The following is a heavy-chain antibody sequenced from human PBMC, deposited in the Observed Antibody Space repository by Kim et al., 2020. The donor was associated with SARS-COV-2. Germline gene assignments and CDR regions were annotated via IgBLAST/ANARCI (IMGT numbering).Heavy chain of an antibody. V-gene: IGHV5-51*01. Sequence: TRYNQSFEDQVTISDDKSISTVFLHWGSLKASDTAMYYCARSYGDQAFDVWGQGTMITVSS. D-gene: IGHD4-17*01. J-gene: IGHJ3*01. CDR3: ARSYGDQAFDV. CDR2: T.